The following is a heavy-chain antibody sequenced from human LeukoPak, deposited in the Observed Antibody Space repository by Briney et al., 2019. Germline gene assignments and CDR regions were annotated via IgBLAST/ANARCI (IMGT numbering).Heavy chain of an antibody. D-gene: IGHD5-12*01. CDR2: IRHDGSKK. CDR3: AKDSPPTSEWLPDY. J-gene: IGHJ4*02. CDR1: GFTFRSYG. V-gene: IGHV3-30*02. Sequence: HPGGSLRLSCVGSGFTFRSYGMHWVRQAPGKGLEWVAFIRHDGSKKFYADSVKGRFTISRDNSQNTLYLQVDSLRVDDTAVYYCAKDSPPTSEWLPDYWGQGTLVTISS.